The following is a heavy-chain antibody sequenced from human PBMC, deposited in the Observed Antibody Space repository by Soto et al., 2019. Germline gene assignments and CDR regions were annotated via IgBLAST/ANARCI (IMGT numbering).Heavy chain of an antibody. J-gene: IGHJ4*02. Sequence: TPSETLSLTCTVSGGSISSGDYYWSWIRQPPGKGLEWIGYIYYSGSTYYNPSLKSRVTISVDTSKNQFSLKLSSVTAADTAVYYCARGAYYYDSSGYAFDYWGQGTLVTVSS. V-gene: IGHV4-30-4*01. CDR2: IYYSGST. CDR1: GGSISSGDYY. D-gene: IGHD3-22*01. CDR3: ARGAYYYDSSGYAFDY.